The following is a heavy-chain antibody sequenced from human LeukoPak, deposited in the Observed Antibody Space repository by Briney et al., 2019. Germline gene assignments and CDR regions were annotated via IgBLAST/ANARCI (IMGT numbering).Heavy chain of an antibody. CDR3: ARLFSPYYYYYMDV. Sequence: GSLRLSCAASGFTFSDYYMSWIRQPPGKGLERIGEINHSGSTNYNPSLKSRVTISVDTSKNQFSLKLSSVTAADTAVYYCARLFSPYYYYYMDVWGKGTTVTISS. CDR2: INHSGST. CDR1: GFTFSDYY. V-gene: IGHV4-34*01. J-gene: IGHJ6*03.